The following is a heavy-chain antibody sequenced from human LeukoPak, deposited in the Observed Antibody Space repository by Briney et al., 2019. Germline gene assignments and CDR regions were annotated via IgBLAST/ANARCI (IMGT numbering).Heavy chain of an antibody. J-gene: IGHJ1*01. D-gene: IGHD4-17*01. V-gene: IGHV3-30-3*01. CDR2: ISYDGSNK. CDR3: ARAGGMTTVTRGLGFRH. CDR1: GFTFSSYA. Sequence: PGRSLRLSCAASGFTFSSYAMHWVRQAPGKGLEWVAVISYDGSNKYYADSVKGRFTISRDNSKNTLYLQMNSLRAEDTAVYYCARAGGMTTVTRGLGFRHWGQGTLVTVSS.